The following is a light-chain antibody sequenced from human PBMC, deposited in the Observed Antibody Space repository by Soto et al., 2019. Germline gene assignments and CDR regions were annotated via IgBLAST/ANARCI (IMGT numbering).Light chain of an antibody. CDR2: NNH. V-gene: IGLV1-44*01. J-gene: IGLJ1*01. Sequence: QPVLTQPPSASGTPGQRVTISCSGSSSNIGSNPVNWYQQLPGTAPKLVIYNNHERPSGVPDRFSGSKSGTSGSLAISGLQSEDEADYYCAAWDDGLNGPYVFGTGTKLTVL. CDR3: AAWDDGLNGPYV. CDR1: SSNIGSNP.